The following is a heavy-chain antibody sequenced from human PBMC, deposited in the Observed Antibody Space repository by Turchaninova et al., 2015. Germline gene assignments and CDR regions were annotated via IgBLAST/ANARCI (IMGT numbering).Heavy chain of an antibody. CDR2: CNPYRGWT. D-gene: IGHD1-7*01. Sequence: QVQLVQSGAEVKKPGASVKVSCKASGYHLNGYYMPLVRKAPGPGLVWMGWCNPYRGWTNYAQKVQGRVTSTRDTSSSAAYMERSRLRSDDTAVYYCARVSGGGTDLDYWGQGTLVTVSS. CDR1: GYHLNGYY. V-gene: IGHV1-2*01. J-gene: IGHJ4*02. CDR3: ARVSGGGTDLDY.